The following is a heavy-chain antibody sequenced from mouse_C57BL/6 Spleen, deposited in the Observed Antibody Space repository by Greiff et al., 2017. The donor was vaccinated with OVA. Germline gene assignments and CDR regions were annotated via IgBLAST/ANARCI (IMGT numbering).Heavy chain of an antibody. J-gene: IGHJ1*03. CDR2: INYDGSST. CDR3: ARGDSGYFDV. Sequence: EVKLVESEGGLVQPGSSMKLSCTASGFTFSDYYMAWVRQVPEKGLEWVANINYDGSSTYYLASLQSRFIISSDNAKNILYLQMSSLKSEDTATYYCARGDSGYFDVWGTGTTVTVSS. CDR1: GFTFSDYY. V-gene: IGHV5-16*01.